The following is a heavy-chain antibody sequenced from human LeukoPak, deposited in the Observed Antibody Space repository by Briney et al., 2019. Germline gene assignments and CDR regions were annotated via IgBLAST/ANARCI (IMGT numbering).Heavy chain of an antibody. D-gene: IGHD3-22*01. CDR2: IYYSGST. V-gene: IGHV4-31*03. J-gene: IGHJ3*02. Sequence: SQTLSLTCTVSGGPISSGGYYWSWIRQHPGKGLEWIGYIYYSGSTYYNPSLKSRVTISVDTSKNQFSLKLSSVTAADTAVYYCARDVPDYYDSSDDAFDIWGQGTMVTVSS. CDR3: ARDVPDYYDSSDDAFDI. CDR1: GGPISSGGYY.